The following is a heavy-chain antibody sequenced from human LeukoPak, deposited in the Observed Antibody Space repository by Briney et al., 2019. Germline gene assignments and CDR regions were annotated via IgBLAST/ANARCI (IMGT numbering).Heavy chain of an antibody. CDR3: ARTLESAFGCDAFDI. CDR2: IHYSGST. J-gene: IGHJ3*02. Sequence: PSETLSLTCTVSGGSISSYYWSWIRQPPGKGLEWIGYIHYSGSTNYNPSLKSRVTISVDTSKNQFSLKLSSVTAADTAVYYCARTLESAFGCDAFDIWGQGTMVTVSS. CDR1: GGSISSYY. D-gene: IGHD3-3*01. V-gene: IGHV4-59*01.